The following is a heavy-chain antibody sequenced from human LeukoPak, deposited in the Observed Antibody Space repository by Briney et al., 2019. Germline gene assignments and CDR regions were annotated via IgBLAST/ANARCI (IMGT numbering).Heavy chain of an antibody. CDR1: GFTFSSNY. J-gene: IGHJ4*02. D-gene: IGHD3-10*01. CDR2: IYSGGST. V-gene: IGHV3-53*01. Sequence: GGSLRLSCAASGFTFSSNYMSWVRQAPGKGLEWVSVIYSGGSTYYVDSVKGRFTISRDNSKNTLYLQMNSLRAEDTAVYYCARAEWFGELLVDYWGQGTLVTVSS. CDR3: ARAEWFGELLVDY.